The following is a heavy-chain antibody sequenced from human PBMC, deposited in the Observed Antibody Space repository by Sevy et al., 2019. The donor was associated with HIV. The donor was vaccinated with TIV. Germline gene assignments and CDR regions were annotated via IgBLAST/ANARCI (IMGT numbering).Heavy chain of an antibody. Sequence: GGSLRLSCAASGFTFSYYSMNWVRQAPGKGLECVSSISSSSSYIYYADSVKGRFTISRDNAKNSLYLQMNSLRAEDKAVYYCASPLDYYDSPSAYWGQGTLVTVSS. V-gene: IGHV3-21*01. D-gene: IGHD3-22*01. CDR1: GFTFSYYS. CDR2: ISSSSSYI. CDR3: ASPLDYYDSPSAY. J-gene: IGHJ4*02.